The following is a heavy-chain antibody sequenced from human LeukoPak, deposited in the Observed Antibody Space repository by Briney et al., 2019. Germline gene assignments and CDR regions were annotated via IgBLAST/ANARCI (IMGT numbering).Heavy chain of an antibody. CDR1: GGSISSSSAY. CDR3: ARQKYYYGSGSPQDKDYFDY. J-gene: IGHJ4*02. D-gene: IGHD3-10*01. Sequence: PSETLSLTCTVSGGSISSSSAYWGWIRQPPGKGLEWIGSIYYSKNTYYNPSLKSRVTISVDTSKNQFSLKLSSVTAADTAVYYCARQKYYYGSGSPQDKDYFDYWGQGTLVTVSA. CDR2: IYYSKNT. V-gene: IGHV4-39*01.